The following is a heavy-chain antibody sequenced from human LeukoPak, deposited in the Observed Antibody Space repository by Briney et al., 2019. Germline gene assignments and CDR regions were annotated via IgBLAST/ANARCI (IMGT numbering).Heavy chain of an antibody. Sequence: ASVKVSCKASGYTFTSYDINWVRQATGQGLEWMGWMNPNSGNTGYAQKFQGRVTMTRNTSISTAYMELSSLRSEDTAVYYCARAPSKQNYYYMDVWGKGTTVTISS. CDR1: GYTFTSYD. J-gene: IGHJ6*03. CDR2: MNPNSGNT. CDR3: ARAPSKQNYYYMDV. V-gene: IGHV1-8*01.